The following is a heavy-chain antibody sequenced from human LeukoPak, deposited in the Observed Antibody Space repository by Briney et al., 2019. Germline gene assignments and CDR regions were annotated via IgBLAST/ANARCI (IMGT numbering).Heavy chain of an antibody. J-gene: IGHJ3*02. D-gene: IGHD3-22*01. V-gene: IGHV4-4*02. CDR1: GGSISSSNW. Sequence: PSETLSLTCAVSGGSISSSNWWSWVRQPPGKGLEWIGEIYHSGSTNYNPSLKSRVIISVDKSKNQFSLKLSSVTAADTAVYYCARDKRDFYDSSRYYQNDAFDIWGQGTMVTVSS. CDR3: ARDKRDFYDSSRYYQNDAFDI. CDR2: IYHSGST.